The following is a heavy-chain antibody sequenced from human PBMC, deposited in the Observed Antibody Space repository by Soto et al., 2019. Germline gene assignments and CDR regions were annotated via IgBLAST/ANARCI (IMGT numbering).Heavy chain of an antibody. CDR2: IYYSGST. CDR1: GGSISSSSYY. CDR3: AAPSVLLWFGGDDY. Sequence: QLQLQESGPGLVKPSETLSLTCTVSGGSISSSSYYWGWIRQPPGKGLEWIGSIYYSGSTYYNPYLKSRVTTSVDTSKNQYSLKLSSVTAADTAVYYCAAPSVLLWFGGDDYWGQGTLVTVSS. D-gene: IGHD3-10*01. J-gene: IGHJ4*02. V-gene: IGHV4-39*01.